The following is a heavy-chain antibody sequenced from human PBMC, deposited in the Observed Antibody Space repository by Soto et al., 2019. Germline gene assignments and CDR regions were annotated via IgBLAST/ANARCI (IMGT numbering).Heavy chain of an antibody. V-gene: IGHV1-8*01. J-gene: IGHJ5*01. CDR3: TGGPPNWGFDS. CDR1: GYTFTSYD. Sequence: ASVKVSCKASGYTFTSYDINWVRQTAGQGLEWMGWMSPKTANTGYAQKFQDRVTMTRSTSISTAYMELSGLTSEDTAVYYCTGGPPNWGFDSWGQGTPVTVSS. CDR2: MSPKTANT. D-gene: IGHD7-27*01.